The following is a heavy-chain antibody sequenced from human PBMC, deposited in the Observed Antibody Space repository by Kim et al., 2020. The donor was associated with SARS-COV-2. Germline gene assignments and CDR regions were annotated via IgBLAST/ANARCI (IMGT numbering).Heavy chain of an antibody. J-gene: IGHJ4*02. CDR3: ARRGGGGSGIGFDY. Sequence: YAIAVKRRITITPDTSKNQFSQQLNAVTPGDTAVYYCARRGGGGSGIGFDYWGQGTLVTVSS. V-gene: IGHV6-1*01. D-gene: IGHD3-10*01.